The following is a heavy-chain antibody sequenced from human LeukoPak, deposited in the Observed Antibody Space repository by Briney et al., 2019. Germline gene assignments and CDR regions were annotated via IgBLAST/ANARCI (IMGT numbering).Heavy chain of an antibody. V-gene: IGHV3-30*18. CDR1: GFTFSSYG. CDR3: AKDLRWIQLWLLRGFDY. D-gene: IGHD5-18*01. Sequence: GGSLRLSCAASGFTFSSYGMHWVRQAPGKGLEWVAVISYDGSNKYNADSVKGRFTISRDNSKNTLYLQMNSLRAEDTAVYYCAKDLRWIQLWLLRGFDYWGQGTLVTVSS. CDR2: ISYDGSNK. J-gene: IGHJ4*02.